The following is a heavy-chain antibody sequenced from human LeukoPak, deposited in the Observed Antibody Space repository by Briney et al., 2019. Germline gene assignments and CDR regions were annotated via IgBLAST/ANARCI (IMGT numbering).Heavy chain of an antibody. CDR1: GFTFSSYA. V-gene: IGHV3-30-3*01. Sequence: GGSLRLSCAASGFTFSSYAMHWVRQAPGKGLEWVAVISYDGSNKYYADSVKGRFTISRDNSKNTLYLQMNSLRAEDTAVYYCARDIRFLEWLLAHCGMGVWGQGTTVTVSS. D-gene: IGHD3-3*01. CDR2: ISYDGSNK. J-gene: IGHJ6*02. CDR3: ARDIRFLEWLLAHCGMGV.